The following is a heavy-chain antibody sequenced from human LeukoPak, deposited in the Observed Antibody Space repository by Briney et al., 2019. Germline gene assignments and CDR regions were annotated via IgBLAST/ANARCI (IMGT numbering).Heavy chain of an antibody. D-gene: IGHD1-26*01. CDR2: ISSSSSYI. J-gene: IGHJ4*02. Sequence: GVPLRLSCAASGLTFSRSSMNWAPQAPGKGLESVTSISSSSSYIHYADSVKGRFTISRDNAKNSLYLQMNSLRAEDTAVYYCARGVECALRLCDCWGQGTLVTASS. CDR1: GLTFSRSS. V-gene: IGHV3-21*01. CDR3: ARGVECALRLCDC.